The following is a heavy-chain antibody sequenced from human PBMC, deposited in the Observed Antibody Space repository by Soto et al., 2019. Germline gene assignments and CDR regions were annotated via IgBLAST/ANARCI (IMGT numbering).Heavy chain of an antibody. D-gene: IGHD3-10*02. J-gene: IGHJ3*02. CDR2: IRAYNGNT. CDR3: ARYVRRLPHDDAFDI. CDR1: GYTFTSFG. Sequence: KASGYTFTSFGISWVRQAPGQGPESVGRIRAYNGNTNNEQKPQGRVTMTTDTSTSTAYMELRRLRSDDTAVYYCARYVRRLPHDDAFDIWGQGTMVTVSS. V-gene: IGHV1-18*01.